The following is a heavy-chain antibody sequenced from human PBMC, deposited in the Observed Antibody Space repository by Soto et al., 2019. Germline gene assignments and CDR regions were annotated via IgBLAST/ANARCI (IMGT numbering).Heavy chain of an antibody. CDR3: ASGTFNDISFES. V-gene: IGHV4-31*03. CDR2: IYYTGAA. J-gene: IGHJ4*02. Sequence: LSLTCSVSGGSIDTGGFYWSWARQLPGKGLQWIGYIYYTGAAYYNPALKSRVVISLDTSANQFSLSQTSLTAADTAVYYCASGTFNDISFESLGQGSLVTGS. D-gene: IGHD2-21*01. CDR1: GGSIDTGGFY.